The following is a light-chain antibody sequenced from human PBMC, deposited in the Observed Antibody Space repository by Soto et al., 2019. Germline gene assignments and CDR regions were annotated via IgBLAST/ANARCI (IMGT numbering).Light chain of an antibody. Sequence: DIQMTQSPSSLSACVGDRVTITCQASQDITNYLNWYQQKPGKAPKFLIYDASNLETGVPSRFSGSGSGTDFTFTISSLQPEDVATYYCQQFDNLPLPFGQGTRLEI. J-gene: IGKJ5*01. CDR2: DAS. CDR3: QQFDNLPLP. CDR1: QDITNY. V-gene: IGKV1-33*01.